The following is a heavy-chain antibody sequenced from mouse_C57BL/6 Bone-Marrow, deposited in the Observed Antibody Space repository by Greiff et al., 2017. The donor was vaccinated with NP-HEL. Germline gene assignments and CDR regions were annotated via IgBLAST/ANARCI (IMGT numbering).Heavy chain of an antibody. Sequence: QVQLKESGAELVRPGASVKLSCKASGYTFTDYYINWVKQRPGQGLEWIARIYPGSGNTYYNEKFKGKATLTAEKSSSTAYMQLSSLTSEDSAVYFCARPVFDYGSSYSYFDYWGQGTTLTVSS. CDR3: ARPVFDYGSSYSYFDY. CDR1: GYTFTDYY. D-gene: IGHD1-1*01. CDR2: IYPGSGNT. V-gene: IGHV1-76*01. J-gene: IGHJ2*01.